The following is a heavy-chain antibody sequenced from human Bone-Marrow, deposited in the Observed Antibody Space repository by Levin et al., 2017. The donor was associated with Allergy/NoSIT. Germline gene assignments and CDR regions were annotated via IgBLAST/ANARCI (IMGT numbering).Heavy chain of an antibody. V-gene: IGHV1-3*01. CDR1: GYAFTGSP. CDR2: INPGNGYT. Sequence: PLASVKVSCKASGYAFTGSPIHWVRQAPGQGLEWMGWINPGNGYTKYSRKFQDRVTFTRDTSASAAYMELSSLTSEDTAIFYCAREGITSGNFDYWGQGSLVTVAS. J-gene: IGHJ4*02. D-gene: IGHD1-26*01. CDR3: AREGITSGNFDY.